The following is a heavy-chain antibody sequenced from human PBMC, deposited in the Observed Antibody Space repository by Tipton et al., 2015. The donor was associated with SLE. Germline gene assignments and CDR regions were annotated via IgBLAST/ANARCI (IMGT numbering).Heavy chain of an antibody. Sequence: TLSLTCIVSGGSISRYYWSWIRQPPGKEVEWIGYFHDSGSTNYSPSLRSRVIISGDTSKNQFSLSLTSVTPADTAVYFCARDEQLGLRYWGQGTLVTVSS. CDR2: FHDSGST. J-gene: IGHJ4*02. D-gene: IGHD6-6*01. V-gene: IGHV4-59*12. CDR3: ARDEQLGLRY. CDR1: GGSISRYY.